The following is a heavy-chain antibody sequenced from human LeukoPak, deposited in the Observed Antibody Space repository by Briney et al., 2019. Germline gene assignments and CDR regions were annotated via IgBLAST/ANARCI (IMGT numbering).Heavy chain of an antibody. D-gene: IGHD4-11*01. Sequence: KPSETLSLTCAVSGGSFSGSYWSWVRQPPGKGPEWIGEINQSGTTNYNPSLNSRVTISVDTSENQFSLNLNSVTAADTAVYYCARQKPSTFRQYGRGRPFDYWGQGTLVTVSS. CDR2: INQSGTT. CDR3: ARQKPSTFRQYGRGRPFDY. CDR1: GGSFSGSY. J-gene: IGHJ4*02. V-gene: IGHV4-34*01.